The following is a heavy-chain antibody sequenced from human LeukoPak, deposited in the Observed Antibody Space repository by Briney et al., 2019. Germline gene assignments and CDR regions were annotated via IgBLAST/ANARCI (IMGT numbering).Heavy chain of an antibody. D-gene: IGHD2-2*01. CDR3: ARGGLYCSSTSCLDY. V-gene: IGHV1-18*01. CDR2: ISAYNGNT. Sequence: ASVKAPCKASGFTFTSNGFTWVRQAPGQGLEWMGWISAYNGNTNYAQNLQGRVTMTTDTSTSTVYMELRSLRSDDTAVYYCARGGLYCSSTSCLDYWGQGTLVIVSS. J-gene: IGHJ4*02. CDR1: GFTFTSNG.